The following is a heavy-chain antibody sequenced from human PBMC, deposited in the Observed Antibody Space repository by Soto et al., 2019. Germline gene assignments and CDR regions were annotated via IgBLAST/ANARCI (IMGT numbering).Heavy chain of an antibody. J-gene: IGHJ3*02. V-gene: IGHV4-31*03. CDR2: IYYSGST. CDR3: ATDGSEDIEVVPDVAFDI. CDR1: GGSISSGGYY. Sequence: SETLSLTCTVSGGSISSGGYYWSWIRQHPGKGLEWIGYIYYSGSTYYNPSLKSRVTISVDTSKNQFSLKLSSVTAADTAVYYCATDGSEDIEVVPDVAFDIWGQGTMVTVSS. D-gene: IGHD2-2*01.